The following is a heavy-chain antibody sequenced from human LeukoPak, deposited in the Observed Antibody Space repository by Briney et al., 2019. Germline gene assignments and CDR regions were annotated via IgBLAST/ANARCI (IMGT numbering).Heavy chain of an antibody. Sequence: GASVKVSCKASGYTFTSYDINWVRQATGQGLEWMGWISAYNGNTNYAQKLQGRVAMTTDTSTSTAYMELRSLRSDDTAVYYCASGVAAAGLDYYYYYMDVWGKGTTVTVSS. V-gene: IGHV1-18*01. CDR3: ASGVAAAGLDYYYYYMDV. CDR2: ISAYNGNT. D-gene: IGHD6-13*01. CDR1: GYTFTSYD. J-gene: IGHJ6*03.